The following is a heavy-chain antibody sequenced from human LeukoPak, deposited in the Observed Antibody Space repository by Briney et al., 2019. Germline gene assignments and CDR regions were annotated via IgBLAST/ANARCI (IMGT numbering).Heavy chain of an antibody. CDR1: GDSVSSNTPA. Sequence: SQTLSLTCAISGDSVSSNTPAWNWIRQSPSRGLEWLGRTYYRSKWYNDYAVSVRSRITINPDTAKNQFSLQLNSVTPEDTAVYYCARQQRGAFDYWGQGTVVTVSS. D-gene: IGHD6-13*01. CDR3: ARQQRGAFDY. J-gene: IGHJ4*02. V-gene: IGHV6-1*01. CDR2: TYYRSKWYN.